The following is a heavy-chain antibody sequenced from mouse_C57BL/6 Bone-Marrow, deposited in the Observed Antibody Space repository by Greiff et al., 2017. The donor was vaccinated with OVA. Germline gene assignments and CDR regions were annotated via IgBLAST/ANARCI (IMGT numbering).Heavy chain of an antibody. CDR3: AIEKRYDGYYVLAY. CDR2: IDPSDSYT. J-gene: IGHJ3*01. V-gene: IGHV1-69*01. Sequence: QVQLHPPGAELVMPGASVKLSCKASGYTFTSYWMHWVKQRPGPGLEWIGEIDPSDSYTNYNQKLKGKSTLTVDKASSTAYMQLSSLTSEDSAVYYCAIEKRYDGYYVLAYWGQGTLVTVSA. D-gene: IGHD2-3*01. CDR1: GYTFTSYW.